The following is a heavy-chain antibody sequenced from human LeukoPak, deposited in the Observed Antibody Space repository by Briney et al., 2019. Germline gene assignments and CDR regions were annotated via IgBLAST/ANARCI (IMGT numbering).Heavy chain of an antibody. V-gene: IGHV3-30*04. CDR1: GLTFSNYA. Sequence: PGRSLRLSCAASGLTFSNYAMHWVRQAPGKGLEWVADISFDGNIKYYVDSVKGRFTISRDNSDNTLYLQMHSLRPEDTAVYYCASSSAWKEVYYGGQGPRVTVSS. CDR3: ASSSAWKEVYY. J-gene: IGHJ4*02. D-gene: IGHD6-25*01. CDR2: ISFDGNIK.